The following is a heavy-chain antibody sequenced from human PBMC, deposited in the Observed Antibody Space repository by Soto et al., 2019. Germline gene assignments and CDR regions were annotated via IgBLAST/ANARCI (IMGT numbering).Heavy chain of an antibody. CDR2: IYYSGST. CDR3: ASVSGGGGPAYYDFWSGYATLDY. D-gene: IGHD3-3*01. Sequence: QVQLQESGPGLVKPSQTLSLTCTVSGGSISSGDYYWSWIRQPPGKGLEWIGYIYYSGSTYYNPSLKSRVTISVDTSKNRFSLKLGSVTAADTAVYYCASVSGGGGPAYYDFWSGYATLDYWGQGTLVTVSS. CDR1: GGSISSGDYY. J-gene: IGHJ4*02. V-gene: IGHV4-30-4*01.